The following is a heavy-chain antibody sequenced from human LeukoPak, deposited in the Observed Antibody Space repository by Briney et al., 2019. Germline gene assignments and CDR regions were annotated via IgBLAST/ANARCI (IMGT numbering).Heavy chain of an antibody. CDR1: GGSISRYF. CDR3: ARLIAVAGTIYYFDY. CDR2: ISSSGST. D-gene: IGHD6-19*01. J-gene: IGHJ4*02. V-gene: IGHV4-59*08. Sequence: PSESLSLTCTVSGGSISRYFWTWIRLPPTKGLEWIGYISSSGSTSYNPSLTSRVTISIDTSKNHFSLKLSSVTAADTAVYYCARLIAVAGTIYYFDYWGQGTLVTVSS.